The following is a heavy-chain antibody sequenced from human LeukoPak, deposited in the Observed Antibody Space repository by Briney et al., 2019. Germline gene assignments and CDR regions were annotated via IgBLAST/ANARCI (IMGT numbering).Heavy chain of an antibody. Sequence: SVKVSCKASGGTFSSCAISWVRQAPGQGLEWMGGIIPISGTANYAQKFQGRVTITTDESTSTAYMELSSLRSEDTAVYYCARDAYCSGGSCYHHEYYYYMDVWGKGTTVTVSS. V-gene: IGHV1-69*05. D-gene: IGHD2-15*01. CDR2: IIPISGTA. CDR3: ARDAYCSGGSCYHHEYYYYMDV. CDR1: GGTFSSCA. J-gene: IGHJ6*03.